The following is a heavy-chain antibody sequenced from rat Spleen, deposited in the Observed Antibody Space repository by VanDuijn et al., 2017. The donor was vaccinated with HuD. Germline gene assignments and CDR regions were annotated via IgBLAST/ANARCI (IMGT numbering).Heavy chain of an antibody. V-gene: IGHV2-1*01. J-gene: IGHJ2*01. CDR2: IWGDGST. Sequence: QVQLKESGPGLVQPSQTLSLTCTVSGFSLTSNSVDWVRQPPGKGLEWMGEIWGDGSTHYNSALKSRLTISRDTSKSQVFLKMNRLQTDDTAIYFCTSARDWGQGVMVTVSS. CDR1: GFSLTSNS. CDR3: TSARD. D-gene: IGHD1-4*01.